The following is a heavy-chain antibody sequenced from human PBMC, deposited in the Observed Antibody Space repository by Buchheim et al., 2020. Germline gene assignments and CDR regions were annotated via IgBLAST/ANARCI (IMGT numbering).Heavy chain of an antibody. Sequence: EVQLLESGGGLVQPGGSLRLSCAASGFTFGSYAMNWVRQASGKGLEWVSVISGSGGSTYYADSVKGRFTISRDNSKNTLYRQMNSLRAEDTAVYYCAKDEWGSGGNSYWYFDLWGRGTL. D-gene: IGHD2-15*01. CDR1: GFTFGSYA. J-gene: IGHJ2*01. V-gene: IGHV3-23*01. CDR2: ISGSGGST. CDR3: AKDEWGSGGNSYWYFDL.